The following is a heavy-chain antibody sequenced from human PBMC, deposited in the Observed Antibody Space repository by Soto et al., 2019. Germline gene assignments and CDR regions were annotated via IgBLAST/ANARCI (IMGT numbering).Heavy chain of an antibody. V-gene: IGHV4-39*01. D-gene: IGHD6-19*01. CDR3: ASVTSKSTGYNV. CDR1: GDSIRSVSYF. Sequence: QLQLRESGPGLVKPSGTLSLNCIVSGDSIRSVSYFWGWMRQSPGKGPEWVGTIYYSGTTHYNLPVKSRVSISVDTSKNQFSLTLKSGTVADSAVYYCASVTSKSTGYNVWGQGTLVTFSS. J-gene: IGHJ4*02. CDR2: IYYSGTT.